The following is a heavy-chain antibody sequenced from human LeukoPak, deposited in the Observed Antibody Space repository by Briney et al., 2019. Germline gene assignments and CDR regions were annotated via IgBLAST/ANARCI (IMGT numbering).Heavy chain of an antibody. Sequence: SGGSLRLSCAAPGFTFSSYAMSWVRQAPGKGLEWVSAISGSGGSTYYADSVKGRFTISRDNSKNTLYLQMNSLRAEDTAVYYCANSLRSHVLRFLEWASYWGQGTLVTVSS. CDR2: ISGSGGST. V-gene: IGHV3-23*01. CDR1: GFTFSSYA. D-gene: IGHD3-3*01. J-gene: IGHJ4*02. CDR3: ANSLRSHVLRFLEWASY.